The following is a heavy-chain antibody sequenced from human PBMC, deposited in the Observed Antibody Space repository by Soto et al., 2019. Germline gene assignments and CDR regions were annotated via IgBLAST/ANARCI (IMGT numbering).Heavy chain of an antibody. CDR3: ASKARVTACASVGRDV. D-gene: IGHD2-21*02. J-gene: IGHJ6*02. V-gene: IGHV3-30*03. CDR2: ISYDGNTQ. CDR1: GFTFNTSG. Sequence: PGGSLRLSCEASGFTFNTSGMHWVRQAPDKRLEWVAVISYDGNTQYYGDSVKGRFTISRDNAKSTLYLQMDSLETEDTSVYYCASKARVTACASVGRDVWRRGSTVAVSS.